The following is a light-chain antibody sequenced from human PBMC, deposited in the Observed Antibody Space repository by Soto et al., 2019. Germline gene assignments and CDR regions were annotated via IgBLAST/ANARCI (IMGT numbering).Light chain of an antibody. CDR1: QSVSGY. CDR3: QQRSKWRT. V-gene: IGKV3-11*01. Sequence: EIVLTQAPATLSLSPGERATLSCRSSQSVSGYLAWYQQKPGQAPRLLIYDASKRATGIPARFSGSGFGTDFTLTISSLEPEDFAVYYCQQRSKWRTFGQGTKVDI. CDR2: DAS. J-gene: IGKJ1*01.